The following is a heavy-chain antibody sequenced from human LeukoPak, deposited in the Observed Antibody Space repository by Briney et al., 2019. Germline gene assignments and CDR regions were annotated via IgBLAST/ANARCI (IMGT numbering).Heavy chain of an antibody. V-gene: IGHV4-59*08. CDR3: ARYSRGELVHYFDY. CDR1: GCSISSYY. CDR2: IYYSGST. J-gene: IGHJ4*02. D-gene: IGHD1-26*01. Sequence: SEPLALTCTVSGCSISSYYWSWIRQPPGKGQEWMGFIYYSGSTNYNPSLKSRVTISVDTSKNQFSLKLSSVTAADTAVYYCARYSRGELVHYFDYWGQGTLVTVSS.